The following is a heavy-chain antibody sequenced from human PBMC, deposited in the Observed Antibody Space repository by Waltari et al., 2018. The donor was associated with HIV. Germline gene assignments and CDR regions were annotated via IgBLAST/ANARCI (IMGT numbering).Heavy chain of an antibody. CDR1: GFTFSSYA. V-gene: IGHV3-33*01. CDR3: ARDSPAFSRGTEELDY. CDR2: IWHDANNQ. Sequence: QVQLVESGGGVVQPGKSLRLSCAASGFTFSSYARIWVRQAPGKGLEWVAVIWHDANNQYYADSVQGRFTISRDNSKNTLYLQMNSLRAEDTALYYCARDSPAFSRGTEELDYWGQGTLVTVSS. J-gene: IGHJ4*02. D-gene: IGHD2-2*01.